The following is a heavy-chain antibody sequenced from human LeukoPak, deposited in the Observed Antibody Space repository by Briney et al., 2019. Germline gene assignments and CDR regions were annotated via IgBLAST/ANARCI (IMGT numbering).Heavy chain of an antibody. CDR1: GYTFTSYY. Sequence: GASVKVSCKASGYTFTSYYMHWVRQAPGQGLEWMGIINPSGGSTSYAQKFQGRVTMTRDTSTSTVYMELSSLRSEDTAVYYCARGGRQWLVRWTFDYWGQGTLVTGSS. CDR3: ARGGRQWLVRWTFDY. J-gene: IGHJ4*02. V-gene: IGHV1-46*01. CDR2: INPSGGST. D-gene: IGHD6-19*01.